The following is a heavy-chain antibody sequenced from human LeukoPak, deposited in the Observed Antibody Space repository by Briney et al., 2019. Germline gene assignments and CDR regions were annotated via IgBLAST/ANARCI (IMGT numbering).Heavy chain of an antibody. Sequence: PSETLSLTCTVSGGSISSSTCYWGWVRQPPGKGLEWIGTIYYSGSTYYNPSLKSRVTISVDTSKNQFSLKLSSVTAADTAVYYCARVGYSTVIGAYYMDVWGQGTTVTVSS. CDR1: GGSISSSTCY. CDR3: ARVGYSTVIGAYYMDV. V-gene: IGHV4-39*01. J-gene: IGHJ6*03. CDR2: IYYSGST. D-gene: IGHD4-11*01.